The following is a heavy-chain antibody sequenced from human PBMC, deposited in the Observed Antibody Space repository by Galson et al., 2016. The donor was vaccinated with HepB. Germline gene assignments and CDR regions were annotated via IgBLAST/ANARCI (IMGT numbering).Heavy chain of an antibody. CDR3: AKGFPAYCSGGSCYFKTYNYYGMDV. V-gene: IGHV3-9*01. Sequence: SLRLSCAASGFTFDDYGMHWVRQAPGKGLEWVSGISWHSGSVGYADSVKGRLNISRDNAKNYLYLQTNSLRAEDTALYYGAKGFPAYCSGGSCYFKTYNYYGMDVWGKGTTVTVSS. CDR2: ISWHSGSV. J-gene: IGHJ6*04. D-gene: IGHD2-15*01. CDR1: GFTFDDYG.